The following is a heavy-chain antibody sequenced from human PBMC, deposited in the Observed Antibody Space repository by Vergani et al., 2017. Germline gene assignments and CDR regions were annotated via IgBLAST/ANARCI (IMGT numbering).Heavy chain of an antibody. V-gene: IGHV1-18*01. CDR2: ISAYNDNT. Sequence: QVNLVQSGAEGKKPGASVKVSCKASGYTFTNYGTSWMRQAPGQGLEWTGWISAYNDNTNYAQKVQGRVTMTTDTSTSTAYMELRSLRSDDTAVYYCAREKGSGGILWLDAFDIWGQGTMVSVSS. J-gene: IGHJ3*02. CDR3: AREKGSGGILWLDAFDI. CDR1: GYTFTNYG. D-gene: IGHD2-21*01.